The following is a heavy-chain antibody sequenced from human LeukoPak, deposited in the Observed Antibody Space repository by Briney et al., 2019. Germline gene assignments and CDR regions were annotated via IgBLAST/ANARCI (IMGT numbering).Heavy chain of an antibody. J-gene: IGHJ3*02. CDR1: GLPAGGTY. V-gene: IGHV3-53*01. CDR3: ARARADAFDI. Sequence: GGPLNFSGEPPGLPAGGTYITWFGKAPGKGLEWVSVIYSGGSTYYADSVKGRFTISRDNSKNTLYLQMNSLRAEDTAVYYCARARADAFDIWGQGTMVTVSS. CDR2: IYSGGST.